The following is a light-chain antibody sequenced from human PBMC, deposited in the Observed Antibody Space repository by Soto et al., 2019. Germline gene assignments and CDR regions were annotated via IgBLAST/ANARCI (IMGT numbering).Light chain of an antibody. Sequence: EIVLTQSPGTLSLSPGERATLSCRASQSVSSSYLAWYQQKPGQAPRLLIYGASSRATGIPEGFSGSGSGTDFTLTISRLEPEDFAVYYCQQYGSSPGYTFGQGTKLESK. J-gene: IGKJ2*01. CDR1: QSVSSSY. CDR3: QQYGSSPGYT. CDR2: GAS. V-gene: IGKV3-20*01.